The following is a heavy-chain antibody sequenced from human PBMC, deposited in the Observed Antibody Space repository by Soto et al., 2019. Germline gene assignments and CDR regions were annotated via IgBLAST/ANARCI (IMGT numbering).Heavy chain of an antibody. J-gene: IGHJ1*01. CDR1: GFTFSSYG. V-gene: IGHV3-30*18. CDR3: AKDQRGSNYGYFQY. CDR2: ISSDGNKK. D-gene: IGHD4-4*01. Sequence: QVHLVESGGGVVQPGRSLRLSCAASGFTFSSYGMHWVRQAPGKGLEWVTLISSDGNKKYYGDSVQGRFTISRDNSKNTLYLEMDSLRPEDTGIYYCAKDQRGSNYGYFQYWGQGTLVTVSS.